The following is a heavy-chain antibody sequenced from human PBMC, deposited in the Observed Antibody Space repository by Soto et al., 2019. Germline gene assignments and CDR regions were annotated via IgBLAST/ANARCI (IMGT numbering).Heavy chain of an antibody. Sequence: SETLSLTCAVYGGSFSGYSWTWIRQPPGKGLEWIGKITHSGSTSYNPSLKSRVTISTDTSKNQFSLRLSSVTAADTAVYFCARGIAVAGTYFDYWGLGSLVTVSS. J-gene: IGHJ4*02. V-gene: IGHV4-34*01. CDR1: GGSFSGYS. CDR3: ARGIAVAGTYFDY. CDR2: ITHSGST. D-gene: IGHD6-19*01.